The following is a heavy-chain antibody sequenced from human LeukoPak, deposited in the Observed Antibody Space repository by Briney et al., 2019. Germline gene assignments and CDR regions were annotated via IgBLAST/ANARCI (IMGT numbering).Heavy chain of an antibody. CDR1: GFTFSSSL. CDR2: ISYDGSNK. V-gene: IGHV3-30*03. CDR3: ARGPTGAGSYYIDY. J-gene: IGHJ4*02. D-gene: IGHD3-10*01. Sequence: GGSLRLSRAASGFTFSSSLMHWVRQAPGKGLEWVAVISYDGSNKYYADSVKGRFTTSRDNVKNTVFLQMNSLRAEDTAVYYCARGPTGAGSYYIDYWGQGTLVTVSS.